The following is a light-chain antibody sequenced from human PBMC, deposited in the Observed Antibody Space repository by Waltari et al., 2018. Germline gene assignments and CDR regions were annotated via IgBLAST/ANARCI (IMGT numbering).Light chain of an antibody. CDR2: EVK. J-gene: IGLJ2*01. Sequence: HSALTQPASVSGSPGQSISISCAGPTRDIAASDLVSCHQKYPGKAPKPIIYEVKNRPSDISPRFSASKSGDTASLTISGLQAEDEAEYYCASYVNSFALVFGGGTKVSVL. CDR3: ASYVNSFALV. V-gene: IGLV2-14*01. CDR1: TRDIAASDL.